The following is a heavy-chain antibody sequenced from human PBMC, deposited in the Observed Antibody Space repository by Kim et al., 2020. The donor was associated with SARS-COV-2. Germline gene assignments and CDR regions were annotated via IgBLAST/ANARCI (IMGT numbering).Heavy chain of an antibody. D-gene: IGHD4-17*01. CDR2: HFAGSGST. V-gene: IGHV3-23*01. CDR1: GFAFNTYG. Sequence: GGSLRLSCAASGFAFNTYGMSWVRQTPGRGLEWVSSHFAGSGSTYYADSGKGRFTISRDNSKNTLYLQMNSLRVEDTAIYYCVKDTVAMDVWGQGTTVTVSS. J-gene: IGHJ6*02. CDR3: VKDTVAMDV.